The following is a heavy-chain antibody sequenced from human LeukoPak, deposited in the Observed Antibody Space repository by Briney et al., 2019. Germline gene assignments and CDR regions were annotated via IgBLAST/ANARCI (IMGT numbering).Heavy chain of an antibody. V-gene: IGHV1-18*01. CDR2: ISAYNGDT. CDR1: GYTFTSYG. Sequence: GASVKVSCKASGYTFTSYGISWVRQAPGQGLEWMGWISAYNGDTNYAQKLQGRVTMTTDTSTSTAYMELRSLRSDDTAVYYCARGLRDDYGDYYFDYWGQGTLVTVSS. D-gene: IGHD4-17*01. CDR3: ARGLRDDYGDYYFDY. J-gene: IGHJ4*02.